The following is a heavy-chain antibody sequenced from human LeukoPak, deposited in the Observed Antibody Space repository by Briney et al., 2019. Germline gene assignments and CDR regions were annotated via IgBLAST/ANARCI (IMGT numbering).Heavy chain of an antibody. J-gene: IGHJ4*02. CDR2: IYYTGST. V-gene: IGHV4-39*07. CDR3: ARDRPGGSSLDY. CDR1: GDSISSTSYY. D-gene: IGHD6-13*01. Sequence: SETLSLTCIVSGDSISSTSYYWAWIRKPPGKGLEWIGSIYYTGSTYYGPSFKSRVTMSADTSKNQFSLKLTSVTAADTAVYYCARDRPGGSSLDYWGQGTLVTVSS.